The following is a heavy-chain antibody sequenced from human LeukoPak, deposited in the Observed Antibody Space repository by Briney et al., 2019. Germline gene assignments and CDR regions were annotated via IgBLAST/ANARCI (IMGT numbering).Heavy chain of an antibody. CDR1: GFTFTSSA. CDR2: IVVGSGNT. D-gene: IGHD6-13*01. CDR3: AADSIAAAGNYYYYYGMDV. V-gene: IGHV1-58*01. Sequence: ASVKVSCKASGFTFTSSAVQWVRQARGQRLEWIGWIVVGSGNTNYAQKFQERVTITRDMSTSTAYMELSSLRSEDTAVYYCAADSIAAAGNYYYYYGMDVWGQGTTVTVS. J-gene: IGHJ6*02.